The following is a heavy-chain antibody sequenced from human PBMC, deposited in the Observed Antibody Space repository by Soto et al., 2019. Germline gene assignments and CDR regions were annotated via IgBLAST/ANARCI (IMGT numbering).Heavy chain of an antibody. CDR3: AKSAAAGHHYYYGMDV. D-gene: IGHD6-13*01. J-gene: IGHJ6*02. V-gene: IGHV3-9*01. CDR2: ISWNSGSI. CDR1: GFTFDDYA. Sequence: AVGSLRCSCAASGFTFDDYAMHWVRQAPGKGLEWVSGISWNSGSIGYADSVKGRFTISRDNAKNSLYLQMNSLRAEDTALYYCAKSAAAGHHYYYGMDVWGQGTTVTVSS.